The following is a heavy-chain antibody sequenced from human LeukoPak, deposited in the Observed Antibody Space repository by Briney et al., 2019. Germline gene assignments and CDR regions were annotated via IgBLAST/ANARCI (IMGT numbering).Heavy chain of an antibody. CDR1: GFTFKTFW. V-gene: IGHV3-7*01. Sequence: GSLRLSCVASGFTFKTFWMSWVRQAPGRGLEWVANIKEDGSDKYYVDSVKDRFAISRDNAENSLFLQMNSLGVEDTAVYFCARYRGSYDLSTPRLWGQGTSVTVTS. D-gene: IGHD3-16*01. CDR2: IKEDGSDK. CDR3: ARYRGSYDLSTPRL. J-gene: IGHJ4*02.